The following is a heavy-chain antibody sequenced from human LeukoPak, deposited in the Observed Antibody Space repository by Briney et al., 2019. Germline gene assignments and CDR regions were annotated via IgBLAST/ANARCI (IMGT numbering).Heavy chain of an antibody. CDR1: GFTFSSYA. J-gene: IGHJ4*02. CDR3: ARDPNEVVLFLGSRGGWYLDY. D-gene: IGHD2-15*01. CDR2: ISYDGSNK. V-gene: IGHV3-30-3*01. Sequence: LSGGSLRLSCAASGFTFSSYAMHWVRQAPGKGLEWVAVISYDGSNKYYADSVKGRFTISRDNSKNTLYPQMNSLRAEDTAVYYCARDPNEVVLFLGSRGGWYLDYWGQGTLVTVSS.